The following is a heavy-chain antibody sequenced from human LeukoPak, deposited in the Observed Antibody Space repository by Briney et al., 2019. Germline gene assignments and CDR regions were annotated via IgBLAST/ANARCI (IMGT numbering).Heavy chain of an antibody. V-gene: IGHV3-74*01. Sequence: PGGSLRLSCAASGFTFSTYWMHWVSHAPGKGLVRVSRIDGDGGSTTYADSVKGRFTISRDNAKNTLYLQMNSLRAEDTAVYYCARTILGGSFDYWGQGTLVTVSS. CDR2: IDGDGGST. CDR1: GFTFSTYW. D-gene: IGHD1-26*01. J-gene: IGHJ4*02. CDR3: ARTILGGSFDY.